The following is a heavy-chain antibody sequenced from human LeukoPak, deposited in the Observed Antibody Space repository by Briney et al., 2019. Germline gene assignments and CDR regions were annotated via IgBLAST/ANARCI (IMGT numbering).Heavy chain of an antibody. CDR2: IYPGDSDT. CDR3: ARPLRYCSSTSCTTGGFDP. CDR1: GYSLTSYW. V-gene: IGHV5-51*01. Sequence: GESLKISCKGSGYSLTSYWIGWVRQMPGKGLEWMGIIYPGDSDTRYSPSFQGQVTISADKSISTAYLQWSSLKASDTAMYYCARPLRYCSSTSCTTGGFDPWGQGTLVTVSS. J-gene: IGHJ5*02. D-gene: IGHD2-2*01.